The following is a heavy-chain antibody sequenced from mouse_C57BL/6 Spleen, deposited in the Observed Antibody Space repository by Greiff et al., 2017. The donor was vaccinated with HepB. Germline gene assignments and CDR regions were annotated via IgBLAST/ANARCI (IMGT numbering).Heavy chain of an antibody. CDR3: ARGVGRLDYFDY. J-gene: IGHJ2*01. CDR1: GYSITSGYD. Sequence: EVQLVESGPGMVKPSQSLSLTCTVTGYSITSGYDWHWIRHFPGNKLEWMGYISYSGSTNYNPSLKSRISITHDTSKNHFFLKLNSVTTEDTATYYCARGVGRLDYFDYWGQGTTLTVSS. D-gene: IGHD1-1*01. V-gene: IGHV3-1*01. CDR2: ISYSGST.